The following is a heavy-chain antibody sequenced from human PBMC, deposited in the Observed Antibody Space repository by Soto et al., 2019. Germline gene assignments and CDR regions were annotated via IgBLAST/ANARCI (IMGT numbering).Heavy chain of an antibody. J-gene: IGHJ5*02. D-gene: IGHD3-10*01. CDR3: ARLCPCDSGSYSFRYNWFHP. V-gene: IGHV3-53*01. CDR1: GFSVRSSH. Sequence: EVQLVDSGGGLIQPGGSLRLSCAASGFSVRSSHMSWVRQAPGKGLEWVSIMYSGGDTYYAVSVKGRFTISRDNSKNTVCLQMNTLRHDDTAMYFCARLCPCDSGSYSFRYNWFHPWGQGTLVTVSS. CDR2: MYSGGDT.